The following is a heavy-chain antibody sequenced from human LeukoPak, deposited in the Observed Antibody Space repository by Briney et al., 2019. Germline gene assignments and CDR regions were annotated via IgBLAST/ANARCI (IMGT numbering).Heavy chain of an antibody. Sequence: GGSLRLSCAASGFIFSNYAMSWVRQAPGKGLEWVSGISGSGLSTYYADSVKGRFTISRDNPKSTVHLQMNSLRAEDTAVYYCARNPLAATWHYYYYMDVWGKGTTVTVSS. D-gene: IGHD2-15*01. CDR2: ISGSGLST. CDR3: ARNPLAATWHYYYYMDV. J-gene: IGHJ6*03. CDR1: GFIFSNYA. V-gene: IGHV3-23*01.